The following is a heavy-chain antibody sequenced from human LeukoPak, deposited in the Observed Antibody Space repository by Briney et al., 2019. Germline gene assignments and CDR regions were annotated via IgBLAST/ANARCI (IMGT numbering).Heavy chain of an antibody. CDR2: ISGSGGST. D-gene: IGHD5-18*01. J-gene: IGHJ4*02. V-gene: IGHV3-23*01. CDR3: AKDRGSSYGGFDY. CDR1: GFTFGSYA. Sequence: PGGSLRLSCAASGFTFGSYAMIWVRHAPGKGLEWVSGISGSGGSTYYADSVKGRFTISRDNSKNTLYLQMNSLRAEDTAVYYCAKDRGSSYGGFDYWGQGTLVAVSS.